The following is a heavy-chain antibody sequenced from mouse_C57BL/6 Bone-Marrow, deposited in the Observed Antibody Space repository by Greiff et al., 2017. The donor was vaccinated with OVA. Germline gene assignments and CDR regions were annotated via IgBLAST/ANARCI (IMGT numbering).Heavy chain of an antibody. Sequence: EVQLQQSGAELVRPGASVQLSCTASGFNIKDDYMHWVKQRPEQGLEWIGWIDPENGDADYASKFQGKATITADTASNTAYLQLSILSSEDTAVYYCTTYNVITTEGMDYWGQGTSVTVSS. V-gene: IGHV14-4*01. CDR2: IDPENGDA. J-gene: IGHJ4*01. CDR1: GFNIKDDY. CDR3: TTYNVITTEGMDY. D-gene: IGHD1-2*01.